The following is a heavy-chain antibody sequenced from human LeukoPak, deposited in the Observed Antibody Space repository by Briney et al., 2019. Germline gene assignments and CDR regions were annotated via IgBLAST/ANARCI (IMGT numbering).Heavy chain of an antibody. CDR1: GFTVSSNY. D-gene: IGHD4-17*01. J-gene: IGHJ2*01. V-gene: IGHV3-66*02. CDR2: IYSGGST. Sequence: PGGSLRLSCAASGFTVSSNYMSWVHQAPGKGLEWVSVIYSGGSTYYADSVKGRFTISRDNSKNTLYLQMNSLRAEDTAVYYCTTVTHGYFDLWGRGTLVTVSS. CDR3: TTVTHGYFDL.